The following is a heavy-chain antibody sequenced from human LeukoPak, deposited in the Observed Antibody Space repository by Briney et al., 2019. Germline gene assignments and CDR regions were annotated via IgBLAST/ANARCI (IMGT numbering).Heavy chain of an antibody. CDR2: IGSGGDT. D-gene: IGHD2-15*01. J-gene: IGHJ4*02. CDR1: GFTFSNYA. CDR3: TTRSPARYCSDGVCYSSADY. V-gene: IGHV3-23*01. Sequence: GGSLRLSCAASGFTFSNYAMTWVRLAPGKGLEWVSSIGSGGDTYYVDSVKGRFTISRDNSKNTLYLQMNSLRDEDTAMYYCTTRSPARYCSDGVCYSSADYWGQGTLVTVSS.